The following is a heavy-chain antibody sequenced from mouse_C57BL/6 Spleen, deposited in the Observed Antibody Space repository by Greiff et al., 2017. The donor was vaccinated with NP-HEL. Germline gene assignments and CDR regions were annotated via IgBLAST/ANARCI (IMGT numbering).Heavy chain of an antibody. V-gene: IGHV10-1*01. J-gene: IGHJ1*03. CDR2: IRSKSNNYAT. CDR1: GFSFNTYA. Sequence: EVKVVESGGGLVQPKGSLKLSCAASGFSFNTYAMNWVRQAPGKGLEWVARIRSKSNNYATYYADSVKDRFTISRDDSESMLYLQMNNLKTEDTAMYYCVRHWGGIYYDYEGYFDVWGTGTTVTVSS. CDR3: VRHWGGIYYDYEGYFDV. D-gene: IGHD2-4*01.